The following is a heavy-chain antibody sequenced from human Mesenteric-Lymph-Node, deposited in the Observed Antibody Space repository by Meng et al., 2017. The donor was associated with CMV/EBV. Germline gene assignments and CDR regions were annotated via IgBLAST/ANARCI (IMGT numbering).Heavy chain of an antibody. J-gene: IGHJ5*02. CDR2: IHYSGST. CDR1: GGSVSSGSYY. V-gene: IGHV4-61*01. CDR3: ARGSRGGYCSSTSCYSSYNWFDP. Sequence: GSLRLSCTVSGGSVSSGSYYWSWIRQPPGKGLEWIGYIHYSGSTNYNPSLKSRVTISVDTSKNQFSLKLSSVTAADTAVYYCARGSRGGYCSSTSCYSSYNWFDPWGQGTLVTVSS. D-gene: IGHD2-2*01.